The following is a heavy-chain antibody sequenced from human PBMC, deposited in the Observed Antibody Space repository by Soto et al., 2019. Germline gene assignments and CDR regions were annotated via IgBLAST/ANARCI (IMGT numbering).Heavy chain of an antibody. CDR1: GFTFSTFA. V-gene: IGHV3-30*03. CDR3: YSSGL. Sequence: QVQLVESGGGVVQPGRSLRLSCAASGFTFSTFAMHWVRQAPGKGLEWVALISNDGITKYYAESVKGRFTISRDNSKNTLYLEMDSLRAEDTAVYYAYSSGLGGQGTRVTVSS. J-gene: IGHJ4*02. D-gene: IGHD6-19*01. CDR2: ISNDGITK.